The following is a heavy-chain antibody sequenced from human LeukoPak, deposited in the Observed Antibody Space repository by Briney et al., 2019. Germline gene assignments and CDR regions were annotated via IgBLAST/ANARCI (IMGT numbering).Heavy chain of an antibody. Sequence: GGSLRLSCAASGFTFDDYGMSWVRQAPGKGLEWVSGINWNGGSTGYADSVKGRFTISRDNAKNSLYLQMNSLRAEDTALDYCARDRRSVNYDFWSGYSWFFDYWGQGTLVTVS. D-gene: IGHD3-3*01. J-gene: IGHJ4*02. V-gene: IGHV3-20*04. CDR1: GFTFDDYG. CDR3: ARDRRSVNYDFWSGYSWFFDY. CDR2: INWNGGST.